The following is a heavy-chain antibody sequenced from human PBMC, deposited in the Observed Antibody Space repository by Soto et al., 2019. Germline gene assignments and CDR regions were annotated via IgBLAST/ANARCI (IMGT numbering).Heavy chain of an antibody. J-gene: IGHJ6*02. V-gene: IGHV4-59*01. D-gene: IGHD3-9*01. CDR3: ARDRKLVIPGNYYYYGMDV. Sequence: PSETLSLTCSVSGGSIRDYFWTWVRHPPGKGLEWIGYISSSGTINYNSSLKSRVTISLDTSRNHFSLKLSSVTTADTAVYFCARDRKLVIPGNYYYYGMDVWGQGTTVTVS. CDR1: GGSIRDYF. CDR2: ISSSGTI.